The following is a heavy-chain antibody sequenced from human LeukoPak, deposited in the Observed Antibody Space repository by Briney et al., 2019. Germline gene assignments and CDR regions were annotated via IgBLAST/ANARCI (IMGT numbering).Heavy chain of an antibody. CDR1: GGPMSSSTYC. CDR2: MYYSGTT. D-gene: IGHD2-2*02. V-gene: IGHV4-39*07. J-gene: IGHJ5*02. Sequence: SETLSLTCNVSGGPMSSSTYCWGWSRQSPGKGLEWIGIMYYSGTTHYNPSLKSRVSIFADMSKSQFSLRLTSVTAADTAVYYCARGGYCSSTSCYIQNWFDPWGQGTLVTVSS. CDR3: ARGGYCSSTSCYIQNWFDP.